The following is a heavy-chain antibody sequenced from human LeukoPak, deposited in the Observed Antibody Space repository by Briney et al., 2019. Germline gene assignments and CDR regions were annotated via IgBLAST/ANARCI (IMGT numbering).Heavy chain of an antibody. D-gene: IGHD3-3*01. Sequence: WGSLRLSCAASGFTFSSYAMSWVRQAPGKGLEWVSAISGSGGSTYYADSVKGRFTISRDNSKNTLYLQMNSLRAEDTAVYYYATRDRSGSPRIWAEGTMDTVSS. CDR3: ATRDRSGSPRI. V-gene: IGHV3-23*01. J-gene: IGHJ3*02. CDR1: GFTFSSYA. CDR2: ISGSGGST.